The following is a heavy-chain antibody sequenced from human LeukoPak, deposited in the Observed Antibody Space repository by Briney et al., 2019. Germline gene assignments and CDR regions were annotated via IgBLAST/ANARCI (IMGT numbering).Heavy chain of an antibody. J-gene: IGHJ4*02. CDR1: GGSISSYY. Sequence: PSETLSLTCAVSGGSISSYYWSWIRQPPGKRLEWIGFFYYSGSINYNPSLKSRVTISVDTSKNHFSLKLSSVTAADTAVYYCARGPGGYSYGYYFDYWGQGTLVTVSS. CDR3: ARGPGGYSYGYYFDY. D-gene: IGHD5-18*01. V-gene: IGHV4-59*01. CDR2: FYYSGSI.